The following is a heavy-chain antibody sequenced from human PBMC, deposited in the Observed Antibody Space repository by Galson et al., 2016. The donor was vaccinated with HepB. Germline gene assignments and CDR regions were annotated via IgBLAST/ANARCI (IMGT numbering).Heavy chain of an antibody. CDR2: VYRSGGT. D-gene: IGHD3-3*02. CDR3: ARGPVPAAGIFFDS. J-gene: IGHJ4*02. V-gene: IGHV4-39*07. Sequence: SETLSLTCTVSDGSISTSSFSWGWIRQSPEKGLEWIDQVYRSGGTIYNPSLQSRLTLSIDKSKNQFSLRLSAVTAAATAGYFCARGPVPAAGIFFDSWGQGTLVAVSS. CDR1: DGSISTSSFS.